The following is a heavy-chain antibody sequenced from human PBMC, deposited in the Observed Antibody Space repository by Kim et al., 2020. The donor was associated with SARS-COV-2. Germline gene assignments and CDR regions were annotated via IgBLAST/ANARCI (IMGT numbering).Heavy chain of an antibody. J-gene: IGHJ4*02. CDR1: GGSISSYY. CDR2: IYYSGST. CDR3: ARRRRGGGVALDY. Sequence: SETLSLTCTVSGGSISSYYWSWIRQPPGKGLEWIGYIYYSGSTNYNPSLKSRVTISVDTSKNQFSLKLSSVTAADTAVYYCARRRRGGGVALDYWGQGTLVTVSS. D-gene: IGHD2-21*01. V-gene: IGHV4-59*08.